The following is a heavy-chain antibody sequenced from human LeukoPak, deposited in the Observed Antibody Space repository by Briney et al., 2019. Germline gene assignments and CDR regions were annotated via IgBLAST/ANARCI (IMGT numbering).Heavy chain of an antibody. CDR2: ISYIGRT. J-gene: IGHJ3*02. CDR1: DDSFSSHY. Sequence: KTSETLSLTCAVSDDSFSSHYWTWIRQPPGKGLEWIGYISYIGRTNYNPSLKSRVTISIDTSKNQFSLKLTSVTAADTGVYYCARDLVTVTKGFDIWGQGTMVSVSS. D-gene: IGHD4-17*01. V-gene: IGHV4-59*11. CDR3: ARDLVTVTKGFDI.